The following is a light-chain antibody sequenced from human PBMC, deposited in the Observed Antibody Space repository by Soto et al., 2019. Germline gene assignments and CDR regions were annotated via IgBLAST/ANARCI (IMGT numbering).Light chain of an antibody. CDR2: VAS. J-gene: IGKJ2*01. Sequence: DIQMTQSLSSLSASVGDRVTITCRASQRISNYFNWYQQKPGKAPKLLIYVASTLQGGVPSRFSGSGSGTDLTLTISSLQREDFATCCCQRRFRPPYTFGQGTKLEIK. CDR1: QRISNY. V-gene: IGKV1-39*01. CDR3: QRRFRPPYT.